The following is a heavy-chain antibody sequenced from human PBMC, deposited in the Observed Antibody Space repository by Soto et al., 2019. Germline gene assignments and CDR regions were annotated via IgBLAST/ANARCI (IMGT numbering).Heavy chain of an antibody. V-gene: IGHV3-11*01. CDR3: ATVGYCSSTSCQTRYYYYGMDV. CDR2: ISRSGSDI. D-gene: IGHD2-2*03. CDR1: GFTFSDYS. J-gene: IGHJ6*02. Sequence: PGGSLRLSCAASGFTFSDYSMNWVRQAPGKGLEWVSYISRSGSDIYYADSVKGRFTISRDNAKNSLFLQMNSLRAEDTAVYYCATVGYCSSTSCQTRYYYYGMDVWGQGTTVTAP.